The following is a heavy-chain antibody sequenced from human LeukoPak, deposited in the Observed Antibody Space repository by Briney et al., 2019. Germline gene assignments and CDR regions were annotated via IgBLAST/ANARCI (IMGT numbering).Heavy chain of an antibody. Sequence: SETLSLTCTVSGGSISSYYWSWIRQPAGKGLEWIGRIYTSGSTNYNPSLKSRVTMSVDTSKNQFSLKLISVTAADTAVYYCASSLGSSWFNPFDYWGQGTLVTVSS. D-gene: IGHD6-13*01. CDR2: IYTSGST. CDR3: ASSLGSSWFNPFDY. CDR1: GGSISSYY. J-gene: IGHJ4*02. V-gene: IGHV4-4*07.